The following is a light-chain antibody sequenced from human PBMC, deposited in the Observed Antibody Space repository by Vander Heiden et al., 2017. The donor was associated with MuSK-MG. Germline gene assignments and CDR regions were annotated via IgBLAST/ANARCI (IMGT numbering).Light chain of an antibody. J-gene: IGKJ4*01. Sequence: DIQMTQSPFSLSASVGDTVTITCRASQYIGTHLNWYQQKPGKGPKFLIYAASNLQSGVPSRFSGTGSGADFTLTISNLQPADFATYYCQQSYTKPATFGGGTKVEI. CDR1: QYIGTH. CDR2: AAS. CDR3: QQSYTKPAT. V-gene: IGKV1-39*01.